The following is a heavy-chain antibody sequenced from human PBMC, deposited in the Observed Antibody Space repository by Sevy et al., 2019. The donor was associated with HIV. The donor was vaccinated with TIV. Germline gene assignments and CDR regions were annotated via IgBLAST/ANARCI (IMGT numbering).Heavy chain of an antibody. V-gene: IGHV3-21*01. D-gene: IGHD5-18*01. J-gene: IGHJ6*03. CDR2: ISSSTSYI. CDR3: ARDGDTALVTPDYYYYMDV. Sequence: GGSLRLSCAASGFTFSSDSMNWVRQAPGKGLEWVSSISSSTSYIYYADSVKVRFTISRDNTKNSLYLQMNSLRAEDTAVYYCARDGDTALVTPDYYYYMDVWGTGTTVTVSS. CDR1: GFTFSSDS.